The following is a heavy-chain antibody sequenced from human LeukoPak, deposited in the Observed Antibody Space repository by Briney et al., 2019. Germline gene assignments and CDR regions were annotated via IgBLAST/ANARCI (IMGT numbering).Heavy chain of an antibody. CDR3: ARDHSSSWSYYYYYYMDV. V-gene: IGHV4-39*07. CDR2: IYYSGST. D-gene: IGHD6-13*01. J-gene: IGHJ6*03. Sequence: SETLSLTCTVSGGSISSSSYYWGWIRQPPGKGLEWIGSIYYSGSTYYNPSLKSRVTISVDTSKNQFSLKLSSVTAADTAVYYCARDHSSSWSYYYYYYMDVWGKGTTVTVSS. CDR1: GGSISSSSYY.